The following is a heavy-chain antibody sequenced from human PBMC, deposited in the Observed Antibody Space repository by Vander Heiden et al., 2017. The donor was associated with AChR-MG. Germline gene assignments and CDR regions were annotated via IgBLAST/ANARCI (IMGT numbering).Heavy chain of an antibody. V-gene: IGHV4-34*01. CDR3: ARDRYSRYYYYYYGMDV. CDR2: INHSGST. D-gene: IGHD2-2*02. Sequence: QVQLQQWGAGLLKPSETLSLTCAVYGGSFSGYYWSWIRQPPGKGLEWIGEINHSGSTNYNPSLKSRVTISVDTSKNQFSLKLSSVTAADTAVYYCARDRYSRYYYYYYGMDVWGQGTTVTVSS. J-gene: IGHJ6*02. CDR1: GGSFSGYY.